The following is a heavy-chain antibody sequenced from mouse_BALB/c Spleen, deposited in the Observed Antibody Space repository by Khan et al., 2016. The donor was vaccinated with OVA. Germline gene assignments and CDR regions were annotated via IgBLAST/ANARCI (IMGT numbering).Heavy chain of an antibody. CDR2: IRNSGNT. J-gene: IGHJ1*01. CDR1: GSSIPSDYA. D-gene: IGHD2-1*01. Sequence: EVQLQESGPGLVKPSQSLALTCTVSGSSIPSDYAWNWIRQFPGSKLEWMGYIRNSGNTSYNPSLKSRITITRDTSKNQFFLQLNSVTTEETATYYCARDGNWYFDVWGAGTTVTVSS. V-gene: IGHV3-2*02. CDR3: ARDGNWYFDV.